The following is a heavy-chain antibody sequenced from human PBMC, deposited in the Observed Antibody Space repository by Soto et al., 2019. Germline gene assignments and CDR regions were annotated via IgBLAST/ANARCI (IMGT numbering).Heavy chain of an antibody. D-gene: IGHD3-22*01. J-gene: IGHJ4*02. Sequence: PGGSLRLSCAASGFTFSSYGMHWVRQAPGKGLEWVAVISYDGSNKYYADSVKGRFTISRDNSKNTLYLQMNSLRAEDTAVYYCAKDRAYYDSSGYSIHFDYWGQGTLVTV. V-gene: IGHV3-30*18. CDR3: AKDRAYYDSSGYSIHFDY. CDR2: ISYDGSNK. CDR1: GFTFSSYG.